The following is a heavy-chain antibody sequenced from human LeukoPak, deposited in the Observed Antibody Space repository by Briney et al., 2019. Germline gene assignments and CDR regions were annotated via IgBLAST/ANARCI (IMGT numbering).Heavy chain of an antibody. CDR1: GYTFTSYG. D-gene: IGHD2-15*01. J-gene: IGHJ6*03. Sequence: ASVKVSCKASGYTFTSYGISWVRQAPGQGLEWMAWISAYNGNTNYAQKLQGRVTMTTDTSTSTAYMELRSLRSDDTAVYYCARDQEDLIYYYYMDVWGKGTTVTVSS. CDR2: ISAYNGNT. CDR3: ARDQEDLIYYYYMDV. V-gene: IGHV1-18*04.